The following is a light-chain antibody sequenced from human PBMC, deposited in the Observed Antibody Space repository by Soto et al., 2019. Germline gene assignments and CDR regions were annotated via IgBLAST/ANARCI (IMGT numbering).Light chain of an antibody. CDR1: QSISSW. CDR2: DAS. Sequence: DIQMTQSPSTLSASVGDRVTITCRASQSISSWLAWYQQKPGKAPKLLIYDASSLESGVLSRFSGSGSGTEFTLTISSLQPDDFATYYCQQYNSYSQTFGQGTKVEIK. CDR3: QQYNSYSQT. J-gene: IGKJ1*01. V-gene: IGKV1-5*01.